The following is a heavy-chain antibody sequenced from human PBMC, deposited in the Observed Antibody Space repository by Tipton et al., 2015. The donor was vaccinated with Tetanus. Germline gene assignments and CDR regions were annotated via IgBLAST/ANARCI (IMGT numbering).Heavy chain of an antibody. CDR3: ARRSVSARFDD. CDR2: IYYTGNT. J-gene: IGHJ4*02. Sequence: LRLSCTVSGGSIRSGGFYWSWIRQHPVKGLEWIGDIYYTGNTYYNPSLKSRVTISVDTSKNQLSLKLSSVTAADTAVYYCARRSVSARFDDWGQGTLVTVSS. CDR1: GGSIRSGGFY. V-gene: IGHV4-31*03. D-gene: IGHD6-6*01.